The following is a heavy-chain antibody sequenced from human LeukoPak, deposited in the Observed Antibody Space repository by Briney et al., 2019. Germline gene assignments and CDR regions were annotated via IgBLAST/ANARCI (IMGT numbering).Heavy chain of an antibody. CDR3: ARDTNVAAGPRVLFDY. J-gene: IGHJ4*02. CDR2: ISGSASSI. D-gene: IGHD6-13*01. Sequence: GGSLRLSCAASGFTFSSYEMNWVRQAPGKGLEWVSYISGSASSIYYADSVKGRFTISRDNAKNSLYLQMNSLRAEDTAVYYCARDTNVAAGPRVLFDYWGQGTLVTVSS. CDR1: GFTFSSYE. V-gene: IGHV3-48*03.